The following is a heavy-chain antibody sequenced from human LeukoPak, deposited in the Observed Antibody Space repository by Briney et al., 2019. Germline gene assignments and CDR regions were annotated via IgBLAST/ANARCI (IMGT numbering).Heavy chain of an antibody. CDR1: GFTFSSYS. CDR3: ARDNRNYYDSSGYHYDY. Sequence: GGSLRLSCAASGFTFSSYSMNWVRQAPGKGLEWVSYISSSSSTIYYADSVKGRFTISRDNAKNSLYLQMNSLRAEDTAVYYCARDNRNYYDSSGYHYDYWGQGTLVTVSS. D-gene: IGHD3-22*01. CDR2: ISSSSSTI. J-gene: IGHJ4*02. V-gene: IGHV3-48*04.